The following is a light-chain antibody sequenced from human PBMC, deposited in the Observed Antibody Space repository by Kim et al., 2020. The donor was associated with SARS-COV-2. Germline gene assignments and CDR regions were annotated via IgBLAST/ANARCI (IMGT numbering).Light chain of an antibody. CDR1: SSNIGAGYD. CDR2: GIN. J-gene: IGLJ2*01. Sequence: QSVLTQPPSVSGAPGQRVTISCTGSSSNIGAGYDVHWYQQLPGTAPKLLIYGINNRPSGVPDRFSGSKSGTSASLAITGLQAEDEAVYYCQSYDSSLSGSVFGGGTKLTVL. CDR3: QSYDSSLSGSV. V-gene: IGLV1-40*01.